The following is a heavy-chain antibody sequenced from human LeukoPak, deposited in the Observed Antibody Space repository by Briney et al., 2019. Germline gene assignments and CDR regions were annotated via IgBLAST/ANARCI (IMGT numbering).Heavy chain of an antibody. V-gene: IGHV4-31*03. CDR2: IYYSGST. Sequence: PSETLSLTRTVSGGSISSGGYYWSWIRQHPGKGLEWIGYIYYSGSTYYNPSLKSRVTISVDTSKNQFSLKLSSVTAADTAVYYCARVAAAGILIDYWGQGTLVTVSS. CDR1: GGSISSGGYY. D-gene: IGHD6-13*01. J-gene: IGHJ4*02. CDR3: ARVAAAGILIDY.